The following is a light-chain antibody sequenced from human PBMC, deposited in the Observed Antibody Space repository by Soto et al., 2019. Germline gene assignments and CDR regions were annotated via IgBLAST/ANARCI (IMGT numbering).Light chain of an antibody. CDR2: DVY. J-gene: IGLJ1*01. Sequence: QSALTQPASVSGSPGQSITISCTGTSSDVGGYNFVSWYEHHPGKAPKLIIYDVYYRPSGVSDRFSGSKSGNTASLTISGPQAEDEEDYYCSSYARTSTLVVGTGTKVTVL. CDR1: SSDVGGYNF. CDR3: SSYARTSTLV. V-gene: IGLV2-14*03.